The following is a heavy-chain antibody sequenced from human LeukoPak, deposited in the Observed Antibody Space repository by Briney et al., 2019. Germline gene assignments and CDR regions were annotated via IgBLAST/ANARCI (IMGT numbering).Heavy chain of an antibody. J-gene: IGHJ4*02. Sequence: SETLSLTCTVSGDSISNSNYYWGWIRQPPGKGLEWIGTIYYSGTTYYNPSLKSRVAISVDTSRNQFSLRLNSITAADTAVYYCASRYSTGLHFDFWGQGTLVPVSS. V-gene: IGHV4-39*07. CDR1: GDSISNSNYY. CDR3: ASRYSTGLHFDF. CDR2: IYYSGTT. D-gene: IGHD2-8*02.